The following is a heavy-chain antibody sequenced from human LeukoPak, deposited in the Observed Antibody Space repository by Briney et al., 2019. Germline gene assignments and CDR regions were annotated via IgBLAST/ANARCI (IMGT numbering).Heavy chain of an antibody. CDR2: IYYSGST. D-gene: IGHD4/OR15-4a*01. CDR1: GGSISGSSYY. J-gene: IGHJ5*02. V-gene: IGHV4-39*01. CDR3: TRGLWESEDP. Sequence: SETLSLTCTVSGGSISGSSYYWGWIRQPPGKELEWIGNIYYSGSTYYNPSLKSRVTISVDTSKNQFSLKLSSVTAADTAVYYCTRGLWESEDPWGQGTLVTVSS.